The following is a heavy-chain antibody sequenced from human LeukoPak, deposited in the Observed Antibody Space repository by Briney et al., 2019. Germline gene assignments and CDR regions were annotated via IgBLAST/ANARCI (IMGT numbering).Heavy chain of an antibody. CDR2: IYYSGST. Sequence: SETLSLTCTVSGGSISSSSYYWGWIRQPPGKGLEWIGSIYYSGSTYYNPSLKSRVTISVDTSKNQFSLKLSSVTAADTAVYYCARSDYVWGSYRIRNNWFDPWGQGTLVTVSS. CDR3: ARSDYVWGSYRIRNNWFDP. D-gene: IGHD3-16*02. CDR1: GGSISSSSYY. J-gene: IGHJ5*02. V-gene: IGHV4-39*07.